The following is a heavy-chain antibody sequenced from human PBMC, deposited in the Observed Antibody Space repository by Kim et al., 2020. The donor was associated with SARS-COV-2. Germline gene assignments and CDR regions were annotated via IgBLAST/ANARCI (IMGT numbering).Heavy chain of an antibody. J-gene: IGHJ4*02. D-gene: IGHD3-10*01. Sequence: YPDSVKGRFTISRDNSNNTVYLQMNSLRADDTAKYYCAKDAHYGSGSYFDYWGQGTLVTVSS. V-gene: IGHV3-23*01. CDR3: AKDAHYGSGSYFDY.